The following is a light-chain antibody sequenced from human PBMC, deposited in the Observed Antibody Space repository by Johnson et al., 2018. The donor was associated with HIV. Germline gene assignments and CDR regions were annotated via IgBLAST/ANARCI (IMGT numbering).Light chain of an antibody. CDR2: DNN. CDR3: GTWDSSLSAYV. CDR1: RSNIGNNY. V-gene: IGLV1-51*01. Sequence: QSVLTQPPSVSAAPGQKVTISCSGSRSNIGNNYVSWYQQLPGRAPKLLIFDNNKRPSGIPDRFSASKSGTSATLAITGLQTGDEADYYCGTWDSSLSAYVFGTGTKVTVL. J-gene: IGLJ1*01.